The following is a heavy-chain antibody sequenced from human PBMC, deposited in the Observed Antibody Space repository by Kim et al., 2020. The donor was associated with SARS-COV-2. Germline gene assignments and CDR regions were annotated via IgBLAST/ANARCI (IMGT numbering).Heavy chain of an antibody. CDR1: GYTFTSYG. J-gene: IGHJ6*02. CDR3: ARDRTMVRGVANGMDV. Sequence: ASVKVSCKASGYTFTSYGISWVRQAPGQGLEWMGWISAYNGNTNYAQKLQGRVTMTTDTSTSTAYMELRSLRSDDTAVYYCARDRTMVRGVANGMDVWGQGTTVTVSS. V-gene: IGHV1-18*01. CDR2: ISAYNGNT. D-gene: IGHD3-10*01.